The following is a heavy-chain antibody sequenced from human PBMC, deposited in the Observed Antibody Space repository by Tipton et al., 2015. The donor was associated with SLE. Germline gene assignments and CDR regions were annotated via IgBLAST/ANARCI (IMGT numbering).Heavy chain of an antibody. CDR2: TRNKANSYTT. CDR1: GFTFSDHY. CDR3: ARDQDY. J-gene: IGHJ4*02. V-gene: IGHV3-72*01. Sequence: SGFTFSDHYMDWVRQAPGKGLEWVGRTRNKANSYTTEYAASVKGRFTISRDDSKNSLYLQMNSLKTEDTAVYYCARDQDYWGQGTLVTVSS.